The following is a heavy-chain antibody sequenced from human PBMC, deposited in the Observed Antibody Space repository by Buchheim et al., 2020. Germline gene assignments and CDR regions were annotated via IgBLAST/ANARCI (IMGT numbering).Heavy chain of an antibody. CDR3: ARGRLRTKLKNWFDP. J-gene: IGHJ5*02. CDR2: INHSGST. V-gene: IGHV4-34*01. CDR1: GGSFSGYY. Sequence: QVQLQQWGAGLLKPSETLSLTCAVYGGSFSGYYWSWICQPPGKGLEWIGEINHSGSTNYNPSLKSRVTISVDTSKNQFSLKLSSVTAADTAVYYCARGRLRTKLKNWFDPWGQGTL. D-gene: IGHD4-17*01.